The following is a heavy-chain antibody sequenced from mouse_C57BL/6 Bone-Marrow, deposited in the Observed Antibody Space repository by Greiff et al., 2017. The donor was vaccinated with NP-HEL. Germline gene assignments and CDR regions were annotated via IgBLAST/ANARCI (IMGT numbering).Heavy chain of an antibody. J-gene: IGHJ1*03. Sequence: EVKLEESGGGLVKPGGSLKLSCAASGFTFSSYAMSWVRQTPEKRLEWVATISDGGSYTYYPDNVKGRFTISRDNAKNNLYLQMSHLKSEDTAMYYCANYYGSSSYWYFDVWGTGTTVTVSS. V-gene: IGHV5-4*03. CDR2: ISDGGSYT. D-gene: IGHD1-1*01. CDR1: GFTFSSYA. CDR3: ANYYGSSSYWYFDV.